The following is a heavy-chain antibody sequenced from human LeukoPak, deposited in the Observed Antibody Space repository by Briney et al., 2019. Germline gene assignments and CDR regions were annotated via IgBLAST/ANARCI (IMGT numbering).Heavy chain of an antibody. D-gene: IGHD4-17*01. CDR2: IYHSGST. CDR1: GGSISSGGYS. Sequence: PSETLSLTCAVSGGSISSGGYSWSWIRQPPGKGLEWIGYIYHSGSTYYNPSLKSRVTISVDRSKNQFSLKLSSVTAADTAVYYCARLDYEAPHYYYGMDVWGQGTTVTVSS. V-gene: IGHV4-30-2*01. J-gene: IGHJ6*02. CDR3: ARLDYEAPHYYYGMDV.